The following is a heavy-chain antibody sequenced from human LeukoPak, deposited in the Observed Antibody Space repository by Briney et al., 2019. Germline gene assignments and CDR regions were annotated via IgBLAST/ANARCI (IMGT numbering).Heavy chain of an antibody. V-gene: IGHV3-7*04. CDR3: ARDGYYYGSGSYYNYYYGMDV. J-gene: IGHJ6*02. Sequence: GGSLRLSCAASGFTFSSYWMSWVRQAPGKGLEWVANINKDGSEKYYVDSVKGRFTISRDNAKNSLYLQINSLRAEDTAVYYCARDGYYYGSGSYYNYYYGMDVWGQGTTVTVSS. CDR1: GFTFSSYW. D-gene: IGHD3-10*01. CDR2: INKDGSEK.